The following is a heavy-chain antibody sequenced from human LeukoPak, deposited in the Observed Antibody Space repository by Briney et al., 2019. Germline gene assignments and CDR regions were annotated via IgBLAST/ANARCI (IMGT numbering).Heavy chain of an antibody. CDR2: IIPIFGTA. V-gene: IGHV1-69*13. J-gene: IGHJ4*02. D-gene: IGHD2-2*03. CDR1: GGTFSSYA. Sequence: GASVKVSCKASGGTFSSYAISWVRQAPGQGLEWMGGIIPIFGTANYAQKFQGRVTITADESTSTAYMELSSLRSEDTAVYYCAGYCSSTSCYAPDYWGQGTLVTVSS. CDR3: AGYCSSTSCYAPDY.